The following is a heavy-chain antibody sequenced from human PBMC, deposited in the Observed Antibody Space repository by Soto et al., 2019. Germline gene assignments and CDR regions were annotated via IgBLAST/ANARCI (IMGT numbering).Heavy chain of an antibody. CDR1: GGSFSGYY. D-gene: IGHD3-10*01. V-gene: IGHV4-34*01. CDR3: ARVLRNYYGSGSYFDY. J-gene: IGHJ4*02. CDR2: INHSGST. Sequence: LSLTCAVYGGSFSGYYWSWIRQPPGKGLEWIGEINHSGSTNYNPSLKSRVTISVDTSKNQFSLKLSSVTAADTAVYYCARVLRNYYGSGSYFDYWGQGTLVTVSS.